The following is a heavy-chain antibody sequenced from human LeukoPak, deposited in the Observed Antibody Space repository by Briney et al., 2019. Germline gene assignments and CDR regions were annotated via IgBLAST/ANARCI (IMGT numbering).Heavy chain of an antibody. D-gene: IGHD6-19*01. CDR2: ISGSGGST. V-gene: IGHV3-23*01. J-gene: IGHJ4*02. Sequence: GGSLILSCTASGLTFGDYAMSWVRQAPGKGLEWVSAISGSGGSTYYADSVKGRFTISRDNSKNTLYLQMNSLRAEDTAVYYCAQERGSGWYEGDYWGQGTLVTVSS. CDR1: GLTFGDYA. CDR3: AQERGSGWYEGDY.